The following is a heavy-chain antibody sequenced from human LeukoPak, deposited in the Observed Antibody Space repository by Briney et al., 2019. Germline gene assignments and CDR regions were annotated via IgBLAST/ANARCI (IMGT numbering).Heavy chain of an antibody. CDR2: INADNGNT. J-gene: IGHJ5*02. CDR1: GYTFTTYA. D-gene: IGHD2-2*01. Sequence: ASVTVSCKTSGYTFTTYAIHWVRQAPGQRLEWMGWINADNGNTKYSQKFQGRVTITRDTSASTAYMELSSLRSEDTAVYYCARAIVVLPSANWFDPWGQGTPVTVSS. CDR3: ARAIVVLPSANWFDP. V-gene: IGHV1-3*01.